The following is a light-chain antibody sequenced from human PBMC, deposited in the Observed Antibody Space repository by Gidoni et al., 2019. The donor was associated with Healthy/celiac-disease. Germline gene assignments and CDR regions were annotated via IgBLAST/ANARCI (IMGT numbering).Light chain of an antibody. J-gene: IGLJ1*01. CDR2: GNS. V-gene: IGLV1-40*01. CDR3: QSYDSSLSGFYV. Sequence: QSVLTQPPSVSVPPWQRVTISCTGSSPNIGAGYDVHWYQQLTGTATKLLIYGNSNRPSGVPDRFSGSKSGTSASLAITGLQAEDEADYYCQSYDSSLSGFYVFGTGTKVTVL. CDR1: SPNIGAGYD.